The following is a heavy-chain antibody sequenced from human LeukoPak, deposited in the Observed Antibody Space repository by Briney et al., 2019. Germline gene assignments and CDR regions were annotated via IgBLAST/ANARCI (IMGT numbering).Heavy chain of an antibody. J-gene: IGHJ3*02. CDR3: ATDRSVTMVRGVIILSAFDI. V-gene: IGHV1-24*01. D-gene: IGHD3-10*01. CDR2: FDPEDGET. Sequence: ASVKVSCQVSGYTLTELSMHWVRQAPGKGLEWMGGFDPEDGETIYAQKFQGRVTMTEDTSTDTAYMELSSLRSEDTAVYYCATDRSVTMVRGVIILSAFDIWGQGTMVTVSS. CDR1: GYTLTELS.